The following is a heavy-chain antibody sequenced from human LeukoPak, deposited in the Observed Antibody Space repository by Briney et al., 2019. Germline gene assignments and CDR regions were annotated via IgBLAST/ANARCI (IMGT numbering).Heavy chain of an antibody. D-gene: IGHD5-18*01. Sequence: SVKVSCKASGYTFTSYAISWVRQAPGQGLEWMGRIIPILGIANYAQKFQGRVTITADKSTSTAYMELSSLRSEDTAVYYCARSDTAFDYWGQGTLVTVSS. CDR2: IIPILGIA. CDR1: GYTFTSYA. J-gene: IGHJ4*02. CDR3: ARSDTAFDY. V-gene: IGHV1-69*04.